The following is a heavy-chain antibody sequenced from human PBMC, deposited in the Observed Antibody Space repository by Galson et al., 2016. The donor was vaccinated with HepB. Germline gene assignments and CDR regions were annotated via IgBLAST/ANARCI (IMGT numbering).Heavy chain of an antibody. V-gene: IGHV4-39*01. CDR1: GASISRSSNY. Sequence: SETLSLTCTVSGASISRSSNYWGWIRQPPGKGLEWLGTVYYSGSTYYNPSLKSRVTISVDTSKNQFSLKLSSVTAVDTAVYYCARQHQGVKVSYYGMDVWGQGTTVTVSS. J-gene: IGHJ6*02. CDR2: VYYSGST. CDR3: ARQHQGVKVSYYGMDV. D-gene: IGHD3-10*01.